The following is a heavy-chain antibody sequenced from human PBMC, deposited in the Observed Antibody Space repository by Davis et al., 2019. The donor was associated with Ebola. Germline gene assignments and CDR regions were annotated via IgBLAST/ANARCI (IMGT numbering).Heavy chain of an antibody. J-gene: IGHJ2*01. CDR1: GYTFTSYG. Sequence: ASVKVSCKASGYTFTSYGISWVRQAPGQGLEWMGWISAYNGNTNYAQKLHGRVTMTTDTSTSTAYMELRSLRSDDTAVYYCARQQLWLINWYFDLWGRGTLVTVSS. V-gene: IGHV1-18*01. D-gene: IGHD5-18*01. CDR3: ARQQLWLINWYFDL. CDR2: ISAYNGNT.